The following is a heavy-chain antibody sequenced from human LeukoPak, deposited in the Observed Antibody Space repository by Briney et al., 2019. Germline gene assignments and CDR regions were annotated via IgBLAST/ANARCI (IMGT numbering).Heavy chain of an antibody. V-gene: IGHV1-2*02. Sequence: ASVKVSCKASGYTFTAYYIHWVRQAPGQGLEWMAWINPNTGDTNYAQKFQGRVIMARDTSISTAYMELSRLRSDDTAVYYCARGSGYYWFDPWGQGTLVTVSS. D-gene: IGHD3-22*01. CDR3: ARGSGYYWFDP. CDR1: GYTFTAYY. CDR2: INPNTGDT. J-gene: IGHJ5*02.